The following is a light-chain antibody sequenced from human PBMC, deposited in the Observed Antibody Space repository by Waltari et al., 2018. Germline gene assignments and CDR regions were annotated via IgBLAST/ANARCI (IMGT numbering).Light chain of an antibody. CDR3: SSYTSTNTYV. CDR2: YVS. Sequence: QFALTKHASGSRSPGQSFTISSPGPSPDGGGYNFASWYQRHPGKAPHRLIKYVSKRPSGVSTRFAGSKSGNTASLTISGLQAEDEADYYCSSYTSTNTYVFGTGTEVTVL. J-gene: IGLJ1*01. CDR1: SPDGGGYNF. V-gene: IGLV2-14*03.